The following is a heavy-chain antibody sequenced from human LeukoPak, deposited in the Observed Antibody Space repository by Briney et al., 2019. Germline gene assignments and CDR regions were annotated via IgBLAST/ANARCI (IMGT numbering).Heavy chain of an antibody. CDR2: INYNGAIT. CDR3: ARDRLGPSFSVSHFDL. J-gene: IGHJ4*02. CDR1: GFTFVDYG. D-gene: IGHD3-3*02. Sequence: PGGSLRLSCATSGFTFVDYGLSWVRRAPGKGLEWLCAINYNGAITDLADSVKGRFTISRDNAKNSLYLRMDSLRAEDTALYYCARDRLGPSFSVSHFDLWGQGTLVTVSS. V-gene: IGHV3-20*04.